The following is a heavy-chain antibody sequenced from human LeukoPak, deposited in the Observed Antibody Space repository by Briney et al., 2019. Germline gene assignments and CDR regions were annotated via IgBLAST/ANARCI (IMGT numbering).Heavy chain of an antibody. CDR3: ARTYCAEDCSIRYFDY. CDR1: GYTFTSYG. CDR2: ISAYNGNT. J-gene: IGHJ4*02. Sequence: ASVKVSCKASGYTFTSYGISWVRQAPGQGLEWKGWISAYNGNTNYAQKLQGRVTLTRDKSTSTVYMELSSLTSDDTAVYYCARTYCAEDCSIRYFDYWGQGTLVTVSS. D-gene: IGHD2-21*02. V-gene: IGHV1-18*01.